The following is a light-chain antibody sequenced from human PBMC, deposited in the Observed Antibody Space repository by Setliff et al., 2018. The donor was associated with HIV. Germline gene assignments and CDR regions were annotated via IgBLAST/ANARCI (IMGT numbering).Light chain of an antibody. V-gene: IGLV2-14*03. CDR3: SSYAITNTLP. CDR1: SSDVGGFDY. CDR2: DVT. J-gene: IGLJ1*01. Sequence: QSVLTQPASVSGSPGQSITISCTGTSSDVGGFDYVSWYQQHPGKAPKLMIYDVTNRPSGVSNRFSASKSGNTASLTISGLQAEDEADYYCSSYAITNTLPFGTGTKV.